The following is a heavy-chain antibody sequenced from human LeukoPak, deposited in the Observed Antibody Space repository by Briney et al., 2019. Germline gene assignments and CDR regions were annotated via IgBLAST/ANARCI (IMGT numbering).Heavy chain of an antibody. CDR2: IYYSGST. D-gene: IGHD3-3*01. Sequence: SETLSLTCTVSGGSISSSSYYWGWICQPPGKGLEWIGSIYYSGSTYYNPSLKSRVTISIDTSKNQFSLKLSSVTAADTAVYYCARGRYYDFWSGLEYYFDYWGQGTLVTVSS. J-gene: IGHJ4*02. CDR3: ARGRYYDFWSGLEYYFDY. CDR1: GGSISSSSYY. V-gene: IGHV4-39*07.